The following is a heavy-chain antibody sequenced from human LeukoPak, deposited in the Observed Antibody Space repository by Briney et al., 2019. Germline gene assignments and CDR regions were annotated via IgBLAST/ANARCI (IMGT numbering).Heavy chain of an antibody. D-gene: IGHD3-10*01. CDR3: ARLSYYYGSGNWFDP. CDR2: IYYSGST. V-gene: IGHV4-59*01. J-gene: IGHJ5*02. CDR1: GGSISSYY. Sequence: SETLSLTCTVSGGSISSYYWSWIRQPPGKGLEWIGYIYYSGSTNYNPSLKSRVTISVDTSKNQFSLKLSSVTAADTAVYYCARLSYYYGSGNWFDPWGQGTLVTVSS.